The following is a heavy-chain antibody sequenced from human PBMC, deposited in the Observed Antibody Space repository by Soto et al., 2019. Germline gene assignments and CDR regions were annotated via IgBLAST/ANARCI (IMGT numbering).Heavy chain of an antibody. Sequence: SETLSLTCTVSGGSIGSYYGSWIRQPPGKGLEWIGYIYYSGSTNYNPSLKSRVTISVDTSKNQFSLKLSSVTAADTAVYYCARHAARDYYYYGMDVWGQGTTVTVSS. CDR2: IYYSGST. V-gene: IGHV4-59*08. D-gene: IGHD6-13*01. J-gene: IGHJ6*02. CDR1: GGSIGSYY. CDR3: ARHAARDYYYYGMDV.